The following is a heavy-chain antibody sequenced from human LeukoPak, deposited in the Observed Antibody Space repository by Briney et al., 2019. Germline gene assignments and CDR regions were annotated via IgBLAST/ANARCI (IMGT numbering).Heavy chain of an antibody. Sequence: SENLSRTCTVSGGSISSSSYYWGWIRQPPGKGLEWIGSIYYSGSTYYNPSLKSRVTISVDTSKNQFSLKLSSVTAADTAVYYCARHSGSYVTRFDYWGQGTLVTVSS. CDR3: ARHSGSYVTRFDY. V-gene: IGHV4-39*01. D-gene: IGHD1-26*01. J-gene: IGHJ4*02. CDR2: IYYSGST. CDR1: GGSISSSSYY.